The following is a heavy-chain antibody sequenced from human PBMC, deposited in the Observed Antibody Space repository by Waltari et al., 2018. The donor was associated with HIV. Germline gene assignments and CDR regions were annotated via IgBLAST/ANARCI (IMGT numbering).Heavy chain of an antibody. Sequence: QVQLGLSGAEVRAAGSSFQVSCKAPGGSFACSSIHWVRQAPGQGLEWMGRVIPMSGTAMKAQKFQARVTISADKSTTTAYMELTSLRTEDTAVYYCASARETMGVDFDFWGQGTLVTVSS. CDR1: GGSFACSS. J-gene: IGHJ4*02. D-gene: IGHD3-10*01. CDR2: VIPMSGTA. CDR3: ASARETMGVDFDF. V-gene: IGHV1-69*08.